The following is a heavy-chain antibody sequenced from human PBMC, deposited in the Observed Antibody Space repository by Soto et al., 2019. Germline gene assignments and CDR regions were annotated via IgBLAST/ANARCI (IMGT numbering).Heavy chain of an antibody. Sequence: PSPTLSLTCAISGDSVSSNSAAWNWIRQSPSSGLEWLGKTYYRSKWYNDYAISVKSRITINPDTSKNQFSLHLNSVTPEDTAVYYCAREDNCFYPWGQGTLVTVSS. CDR1: GDSVSSNSAA. CDR2: TYYRSKWYN. V-gene: IGHV6-1*01. J-gene: IGHJ5*02. CDR3: AREDNCFYP.